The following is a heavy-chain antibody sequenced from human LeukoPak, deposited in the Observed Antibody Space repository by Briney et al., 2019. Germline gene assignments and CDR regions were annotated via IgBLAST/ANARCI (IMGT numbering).Heavy chain of an antibody. CDR1: GYSFTSYW. CDR3: ARRRIAARPDIGAFDI. J-gene: IGHJ3*02. CDR2: IYPGDSDT. D-gene: IGHD6-6*01. Sequence: GESLKISCKGSGYSFTSYWIGWVRQMPGKGLEWMGIIYPGDSDTRYSPSFQGQVTISADKSISTAYLQWSSLKASDTAMYYCARRRIAARPDIGAFDIWGQGTMLTVSS. V-gene: IGHV5-51*01.